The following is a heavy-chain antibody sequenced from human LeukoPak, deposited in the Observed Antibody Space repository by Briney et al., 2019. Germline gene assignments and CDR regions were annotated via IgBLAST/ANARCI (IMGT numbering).Heavy chain of an antibody. CDR1: GFTFSSYG. D-gene: IGHD4-23*01. CDR3: ARRAGGYSHPYDY. Sequence: GGSLRLSCAASGFTFSSYGMSWVRQAPGKGLEWVSAISGSGGSTFYADSVKGRFTISRDNSKNTLYLQMNSLRAEDTAVYYCARRAGGYSHPYDYWGQGILVTVSS. V-gene: IGHV3-23*01. CDR2: ISGSGGST. J-gene: IGHJ4*02.